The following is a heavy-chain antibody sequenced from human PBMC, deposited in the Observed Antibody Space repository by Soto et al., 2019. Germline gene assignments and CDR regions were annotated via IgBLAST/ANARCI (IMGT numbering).Heavy chain of an antibody. Sequence: SLRLSCAASGFTFSSYAMSWVRQAPGKGLEWVSAISGSGGSTYYADSVKGRFTISRDNSKNTLYLQMHSLRAEDTAVYYCAKSVYGDYQNWFDPWGQGTLVTVSS. D-gene: IGHD4-17*01. CDR1: GFTFSSYA. V-gene: IGHV3-23*01. CDR3: AKSVYGDYQNWFDP. CDR2: ISGSGGST. J-gene: IGHJ5*02.